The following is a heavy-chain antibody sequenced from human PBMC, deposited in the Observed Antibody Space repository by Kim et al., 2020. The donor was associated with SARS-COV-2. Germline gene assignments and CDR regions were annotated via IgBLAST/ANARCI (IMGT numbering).Heavy chain of an antibody. CDR2: IKQDGSEK. D-gene: IGHD3-22*01. Sequence: GGSLRLSCAASGFTFSSYWMSWVRQAPGKGLEWVANIKQDGSEKYYVDSVKGRFTISRDNAKNSLYLQMNSLRAEDTAVYYCARDPYYYDSSGYNYWGQGTLVTVSS. CDR1: GFTFSSYW. V-gene: IGHV3-7*03. CDR3: ARDPYYYDSSGYNY. J-gene: IGHJ4*02.